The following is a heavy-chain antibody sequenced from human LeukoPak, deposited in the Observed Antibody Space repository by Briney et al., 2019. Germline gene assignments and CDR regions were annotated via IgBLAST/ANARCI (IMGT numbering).Heavy chain of an antibody. J-gene: IGHJ4*02. Sequence: SETLSLTCTVSGASISSYYWSWIRQPPGKALEWIGDIYYSGSIKYNPSLKSRVTMSVDTSKNQFSLKLSSVTAADTAIYYCARENPSGYYNRPIDYWGQGTLVTVSS. CDR3: ARENPSGYYNRPIDY. D-gene: IGHD3-22*01. CDR2: IYYSGSI. CDR1: GASISSYY. V-gene: IGHV4-59*01.